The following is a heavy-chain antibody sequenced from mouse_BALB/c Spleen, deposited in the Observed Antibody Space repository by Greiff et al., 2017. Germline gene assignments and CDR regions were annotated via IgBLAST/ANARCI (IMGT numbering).Heavy chain of an antibody. CDR2: ISSGGSYT. CDR3: ARVHGYYYAMDY. CDR1: GFTFSSYA. Sequence: EVKVVESGGGLVKPGGSLKLSCAASGFTFSSYAMSWVRQSPEKRLEWVAEISSGGSYTYYPDTVTGRFTISRDNAKNTLYLEMSSLRSEDTAMYYCARVHGYYYAMDYWGQGTSVTVSS. V-gene: IGHV5-9-4*01. J-gene: IGHJ4*01. D-gene: IGHD2-2*01.